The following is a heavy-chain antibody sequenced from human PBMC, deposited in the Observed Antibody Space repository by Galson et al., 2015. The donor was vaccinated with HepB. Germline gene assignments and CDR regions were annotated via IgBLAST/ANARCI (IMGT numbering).Heavy chain of an antibody. CDR2: ISSSSSYT. CDR3: ARDPRSYYIHYFDY. Sequence: SLRLSCAASGFTFSDYYMSWIRQAPGKGLEWVSYISSSSSYTNYADSVKGRFTISRDNAKNSLYLQMNSLRAEDTAVYYCARDPRSYYIHYFDYWGQGTLVTVSS. CDR1: GFTFSDYY. V-gene: IGHV3-11*06. D-gene: IGHD2-21*01. J-gene: IGHJ4*02.